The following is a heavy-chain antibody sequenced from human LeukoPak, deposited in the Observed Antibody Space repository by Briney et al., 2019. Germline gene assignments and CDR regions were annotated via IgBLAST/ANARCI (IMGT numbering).Heavy chain of an antibody. J-gene: IGHJ4*02. Sequence: PGGSLRLSCAASGFTFDDYAMHWVRQAPGKGLEWVSGISWNSGSISYADSVKGRFTISRDNAKNPLYLQMNSLRAEDTALYYCAKDKESSGYYYFDYWGQGTLVTVSS. CDR3: AKDKESSGYYYFDY. V-gene: IGHV3-9*01. D-gene: IGHD3-22*01. CDR1: GFTFDDYA. CDR2: ISWNSGSI.